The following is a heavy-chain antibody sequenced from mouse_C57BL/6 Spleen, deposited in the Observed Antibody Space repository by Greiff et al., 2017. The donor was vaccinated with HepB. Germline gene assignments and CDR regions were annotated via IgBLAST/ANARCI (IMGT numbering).Heavy chain of an antibody. CDR3: ASPKYYGSSYEYFDV. Sequence: VQLQQSGPGLVQPSQSLSITCTVSGFSLTSYGVHWVRQSPGKGLEWLGVIWSGGSTDYNAAFISRLSISKDNYKSQVFFKMNSLQADDTAIYYCASPKYYGSSYEYFDVWGTGTTVTVSS. CDR1: GFSLTSYG. CDR2: IWSGGST. V-gene: IGHV2-2*01. J-gene: IGHJ1*03. D-gene: IGHD1-1*01.